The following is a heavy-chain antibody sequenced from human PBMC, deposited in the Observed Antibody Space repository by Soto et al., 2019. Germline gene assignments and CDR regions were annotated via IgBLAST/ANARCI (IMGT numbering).Heavy chain of an antibody. V-gene: IGHV4-30-2*05. D-gene: IGHD3-10*01. J-gene: IGHJ3*02. CDR1: GGSISSGGYS. Sequence: TLSLTCAVSGGSISSGGYSWSWIRQPPGKGLEWIGYIYYSGSTYYNPSLKSRVTISVDTSKNQFSLKLSSVTAADTAVYYCARAPRRITMVRGAFDIWGQGTMVTVS. CDR2: IYYSGST. CDR3: ARAPRRITMVRGAFDI.